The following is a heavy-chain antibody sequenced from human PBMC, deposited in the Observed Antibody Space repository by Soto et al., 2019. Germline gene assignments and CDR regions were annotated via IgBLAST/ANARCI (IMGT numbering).Heavy chain of an antibody. D-gene: IGHD4-17*01. CDR2: INPNGGGT. V-gene: IGHV1-2*04. J-gene: IGHJ3*02. CDR3: ARGWTTVVNPWAFDI. Sequence: ASVKVSCKASGYTFTGYYMRWVRQAPGQGLEWMGWINPNGGGTNYAQKFQGWVTMTRDTSISTAYMELSRLRSDDTAVYYCARGWTTVVNPWAFDIWGQGTMVTVSS. CDR1: GYTFTGYY.